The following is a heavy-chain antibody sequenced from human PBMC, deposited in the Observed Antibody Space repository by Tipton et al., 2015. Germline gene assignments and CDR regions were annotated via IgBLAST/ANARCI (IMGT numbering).Heavy chain of an antibody. Sequence: QLVQSGAEVKKPGASVKVSCKASGYTFTSYDINWFRQATGQGLEWMGWMSANSGVTGYAQKFQGRVTMTRDTSVRTAYMELSSLRSEDTAVYYCARENSMWYPYFDYWGQGTLVTVSS. V-gene: IGHV1-8*01. CDR2: MSANSGVT. CDR3: ARENSMWYPYFDY. D-gene: IGHD6-13*01. J-gene: IGHJ4*02. CDR1: GYTFTSYD.